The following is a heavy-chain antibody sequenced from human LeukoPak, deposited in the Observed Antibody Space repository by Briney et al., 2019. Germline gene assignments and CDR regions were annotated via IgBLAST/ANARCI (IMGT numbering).Heavy chain of an antibody. CDR3: ASAGSGYRFDY. CDR1: ADSIISDNYY. CDR2: IYYSGST. V-gene: IGHV4-39*07. Sequence: SETLSLTCSVSADSIISDNYYWGWIRQPPGKGLEWIGSIYYSGSTYYNPSLKSRVTISVDTSKNQFSLKLSSVTAADTAVYYCASAGSGYRFDYWGQGTLVTVSS. J-gene: IGHJ4*02. D-gene: IGHD3-22*01.